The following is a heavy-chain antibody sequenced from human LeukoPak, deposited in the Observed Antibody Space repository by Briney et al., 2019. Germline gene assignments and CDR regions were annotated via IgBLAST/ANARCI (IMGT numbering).Heavy chain of an antibody. CDR3: ARGVGATDTIDY. V-gene: IGHV3-7*01. Sequence: GSLRLSCVGYGLGLRNYWMTWVRQAPGKGLECVANIKQDGGQTYYADSVKGRFTISRDNAKNSVFLQMNSLRAEDTAVYYCARGVGATDTIDYWGRGTLVTVSS. J-gene: IGHJ4*02. CDR1: GLGLRNYW. D-gene: IGHD1-26*01. CDR2: IKQDGGQT.